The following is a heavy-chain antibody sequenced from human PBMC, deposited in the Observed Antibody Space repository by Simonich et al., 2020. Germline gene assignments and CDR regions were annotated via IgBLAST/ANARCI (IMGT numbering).Heavy chain of an antibody. V-gene: IGHV1-2*02. Sequence: QVQLVQSGAEVKKPGASVKVSCKASGYTFTGYYMHWVRQAPGQGLEWMGWINPNRGGTNYAQKFQGRVTMTRDTSISTAYMELSSLRSDDTAVYYCARGPRWTGDDAFDIWGQGTMVTVSS. CDR3: ARGPRWTGDDAFDI. D-gene: IGHD7-27*01. J-gene: IGHJ3*02. CDR1: GYTFTGYY. CDR2: INPNRGGT.